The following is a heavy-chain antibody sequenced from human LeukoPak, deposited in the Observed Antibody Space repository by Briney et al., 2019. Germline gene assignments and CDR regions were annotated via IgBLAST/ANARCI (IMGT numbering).Heavy chain of an antibody. CDR3: ARGPAAETWFDP. CDR1: GYTFTSYD. J-gene: IGHJ5*02. CDR2: MNPNSGNT. Sequence: ASVKVPCKASGYTFTSYDINWVRQATGQGLEWMGWMNPNSGNTGYAQKFQGRVTMTRNTSISTAYMELSSLRSEDTAVYYCARGPAAETWFDPWGQGTLVTVSS. V-gene: IGHV1-8*01.